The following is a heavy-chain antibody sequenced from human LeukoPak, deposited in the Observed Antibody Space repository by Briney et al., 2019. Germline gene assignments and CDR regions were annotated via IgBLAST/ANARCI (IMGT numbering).Heavy chain of an antibody. CDR1: GYTFTGYY. D-gene: IGHD2-2*01. CDR3: ARGYCSSTSCYLDYYYYYMDV. V-gene: IGHV1-2*02. Sequence: ASVKVSCKASGYTFTGYYMHWVRQAPGQGLEWMGWINPNSGGTNCAQKFQGRVTMTRDTSISTAYMELSRLRSDDTAVYYCARGYCSSTSCYLDYYYYYMDVWGKGTTVTVSS. CDR2: INPNSGGT. J-gene: IGHJ6*03.